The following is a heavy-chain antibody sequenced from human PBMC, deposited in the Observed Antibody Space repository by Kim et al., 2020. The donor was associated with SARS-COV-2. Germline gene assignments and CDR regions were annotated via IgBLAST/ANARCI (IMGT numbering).Heavy chain of an antibody. D-gene: IGHD1-1*01. V-gene: IGHV4-34*01. CDR3: AKGYGRSDNIDS. J-gene: IGHJ4*02. CDR2: INHSGNA. CDR1: GASFTDYY. Sequence: SETLSLTCAVKGASFTDYYWSWIRQPPGKGLEWIGEINHSGNANYNPSLKSRVTFSVDTSKNQVSLRVTSVAPADTAVYYCAKGYGRSDNIDSWGQG.